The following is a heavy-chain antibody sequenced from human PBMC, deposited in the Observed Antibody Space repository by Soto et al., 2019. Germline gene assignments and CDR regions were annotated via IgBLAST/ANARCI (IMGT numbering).Heavy chain of an antibody. CDR1: CGSISSHY. CDR2: IYYRGST. CDR3: ARDGREASGMDV. J-gene: IGHJ6*02. Sequence: SETLSVTCTVSCGSISSHYWSWVRQAPGKGLKWIGHIYYRGSTTYNPSLRSRSTISVDTSNNQFSLKLNSVTTADTAVYYCARDGREASGMDVWGQGTKVTVSS. V-gene: IGHV4-59*11. D-gene: IGHD1-26*01.